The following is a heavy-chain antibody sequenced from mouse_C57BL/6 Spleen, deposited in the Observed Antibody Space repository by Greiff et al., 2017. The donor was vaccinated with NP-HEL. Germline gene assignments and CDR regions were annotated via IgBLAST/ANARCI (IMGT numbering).Heavy chain of an antibody. D-gene: IGHD2-3*01. Sequence: EVQLQQSGPELVKPGASVKISCKASGYTFTDYYMNWVKQSHGKSLEWIGDINPNNGGTSYNQKFKGKATLTVDKSSSTAYMELRSLTSEDSAVYYCARRGGYYEFAYWGQGTLVTVSA. CDR1: GYTFTDYY. CDR2: INPNNGGT. V-gene: IGHV1-26*01. J-gene: IGHJ3*01. CDR3: ARRGGYYEFAY.